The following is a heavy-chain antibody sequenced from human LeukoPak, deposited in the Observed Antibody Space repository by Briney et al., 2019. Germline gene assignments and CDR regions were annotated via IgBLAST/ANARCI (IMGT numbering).Heavy chain of an antibody. CDR1: GFSLSNYG. Sequence: GGSLRLSCAASGFSLSNYGLHWVRQGPGKGLEWLAVINYDGSNRYYADSVKGRFTISKDSSENTLYLLMNSLRAEDTAVYYCAKTIVPAAPIYYYYMDVWGNGTTLTVS. CDR3: AKTIVPAAPIYYYYMDV. CDR2: INYDGSNR. D-gene: IGHD2-2*01. J-gene: IGHJ6*03. V-gene: IGHV3-33*06.